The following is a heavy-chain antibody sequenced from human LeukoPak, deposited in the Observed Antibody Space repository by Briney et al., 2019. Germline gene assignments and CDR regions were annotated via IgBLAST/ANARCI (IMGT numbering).Heavy chain of an antibody. CDR1: GGTFSSYA. Sequence: GASVKVSCKASGGTFSSYAISWVRQAPGQGLEWMGGVIPIFGTANYAQKFQGRVTITADESASTAYMQLNSLRSDDTAIYYCARARGTFGTAFEIWGQGTMVTVSS. CDR2: VIPIFGTA. J-gene: IGHJ3*02. D-gene: IGHD1-14*01. V-gene: IGHV1-69*13. CDR3: ARARGTFGTAFEI.